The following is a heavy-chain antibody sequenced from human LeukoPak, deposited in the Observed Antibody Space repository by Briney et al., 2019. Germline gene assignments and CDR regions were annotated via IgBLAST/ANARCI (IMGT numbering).Heavy chain of an antibody. CDR1: GYTFTSYF. CDR3: AREIGPIQLHLWGSAFDS. J-gene: IGHJ4*02. D-gene: IGHD5-18*01. V-gene: IGHV1-46*01. Sequence: ASVKVSCKASGYTFTSYFMHWVRQAPGQGLEWMGIINPSGGSTSYAQKFQGRVTMTRDTSTSTVYMELSSLRSEDTAVYYCAREIGPIQLHLWGSAFDSWGQGTLVTASS. CDR2: INPSGGST.